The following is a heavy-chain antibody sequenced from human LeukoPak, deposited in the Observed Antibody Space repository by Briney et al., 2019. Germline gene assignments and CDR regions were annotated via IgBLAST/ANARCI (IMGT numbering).Heavy chain of an antibody. CDR1: GGSISPYY. CDR3: ARKAANSGAFDV. J-gene: IGHJ3*01. CDR2: IFYNGNT. V-gene: IGHV4-59*08. Sequence: PSETLSLTCTVSGGSISPYYWSWLRQPPGKGLEWIGYIFYNGNTNYNPSLKSRVTISVDTSKNQFSLKLSSVTAADTAVYYCARKAANSGAFDVWGLGTMVTVSS. D-gene: IGHD6-25*01.